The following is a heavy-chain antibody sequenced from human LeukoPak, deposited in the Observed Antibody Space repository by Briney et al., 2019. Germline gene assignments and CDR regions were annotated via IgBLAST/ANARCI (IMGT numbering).Heavy chain of an antibody. J-gene: IGHJ5*02. CDR1: GGSFSGSY. CDR2: INHSGST. CDR3: VREVYRKGYGDYEGFDP. D-gene: IGHD4-17*01. V-gene: IGHV4-34*01. Sequence: PSETLSLTCAVYGGSFSGSYWSWIRQPPGKRLEWIGEINHSGSTNYDSSLESRVTISVDTSKNQFSLKLSSVTVADTAVYYCVREVYRKGYGDYEGFDPWGQGTLVTVSS.